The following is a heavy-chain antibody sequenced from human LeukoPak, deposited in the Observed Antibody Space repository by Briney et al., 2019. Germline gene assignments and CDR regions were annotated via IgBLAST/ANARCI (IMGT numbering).Heavy chain of an antibody. CDR3: ARNYGSGSYYNVWYFDY. CDR2: ISAYNGNT. V-gene: IGHV1-18*01. J-gene: IGHJ4*02. CDR1: GYTFTSYG. D-gene: IGHD3-10*01. Sequence: ASVKVSCKASGYTFTSYGISWVRQAPGQGLEGMGWISAYNGNTNYAQKLQGRVTMTTDTSTSTAYMELRSLGSDDTAVYYCARNYGSGSYYNVWYFDYWGQGTLVTVSS.